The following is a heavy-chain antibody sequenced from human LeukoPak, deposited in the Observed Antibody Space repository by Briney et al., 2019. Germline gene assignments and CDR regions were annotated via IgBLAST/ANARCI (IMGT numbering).Heavy chain of an antibody. CDR3: ARSDGYGLVGI. D-gene: IGHD3-10*01. CDR2: IYSSGST. Sequence: SETLSLTCTVSGGSISSGSNYWGWIRQPPGKTLEWIGIIYSSGSTYYNSSLQSRVIILIDTAKNHFSLNLSSVTAADTAVYYCARSDGYGLVGIWGQGTMVTVSS. CDR1: GGSISSGSNY. V-gene: IGHV4-39*07. J-gene: IGHJ3*02.